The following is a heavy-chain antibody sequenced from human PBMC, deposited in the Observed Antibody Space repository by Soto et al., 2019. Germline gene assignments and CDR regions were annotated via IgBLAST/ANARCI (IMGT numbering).Heavy chain of an antibody. CDR1: GYTFTSYA. CDR2: ISADNGKT. J-gene: IGHJ6*02. CDR3: ARRSSLGTDV. D-gene: IGHD6-13*01. Sequence: QVQLVQSGAEVKKPGASVKVSCKASGYTFTSYAIHWVRQAPGQRLEWMGWISADNGKTKYSQKFQGRVTLTRDTSATTAYMELSSLRSEDTAVYYCARRSSLGTDVWGQGTTVTVSS. V-gene: IGHV1-3*01.